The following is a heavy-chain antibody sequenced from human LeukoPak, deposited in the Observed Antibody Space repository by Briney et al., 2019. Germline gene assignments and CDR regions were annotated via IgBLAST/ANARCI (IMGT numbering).Heavy chain of an antibody. Sequence: GGSLRLSCAASGFTFSYYNMNWVRQAPGKGMEWVSSIATSTPYIHYADSVKGRFTIFRDIAKNSLHLQMNSLRVDDTAVYYCTRDESFDVWGQGTIVIVSS. CDR1: GFTFSYYN. J-gene: IGHJ3*01. CDR3: TRDESFDV. CDR2: IATSTPYI. V-gene: IGHV3-21*01.